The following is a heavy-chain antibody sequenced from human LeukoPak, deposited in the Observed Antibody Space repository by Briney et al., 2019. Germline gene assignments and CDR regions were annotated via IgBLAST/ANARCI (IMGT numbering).Heavy chain of an antibody. V-gene: IGHV4-59*12. J-gene: IGHJ4*02. CDR2: VYYNGNA. CDR1: GGSINSYY. CDR3: ATYSGEGNDH. D-gene: IGHD1-26*01. Sequence: PSETLSLTCTVSGGSINSYYWSWIRQPPGKGLEWIGSVYYNGNANYNPSLKSRVTTSVDTSKNQFSLKLSSVTAADTAMYYCATYSGEGNDHWGQGTLVTVSS.